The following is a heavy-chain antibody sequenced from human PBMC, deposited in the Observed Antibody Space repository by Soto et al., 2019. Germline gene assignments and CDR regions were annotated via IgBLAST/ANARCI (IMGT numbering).Heavy chain of an antibody. CDR3: AKDRHYPRDYFHY. J-gene: IGHJ4*01. Sequence: GGSLRLSCAASGFTFSSSAISWVRQAPGKGLEWVSAVSANGQGIYYADSVRGRFTISRDNSKNTVFLHMDSLSAEDTAVYYCAKDRHYPRDYFHYWGHGTLLTVSS. V-gene: IGHV3-23*01. CDR2: VSANGQGI. D-gene: IGHD3-10*01. CDR1: GFTFSSSA.